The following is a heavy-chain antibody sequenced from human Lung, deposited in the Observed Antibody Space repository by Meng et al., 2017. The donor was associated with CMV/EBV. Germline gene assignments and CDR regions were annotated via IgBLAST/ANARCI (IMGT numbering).Heavy chain of an antibody. V-gene: IGHV4-39*07. CDR3: ARSHSSGWPFDY. Sequence: SDTLSLXCTVSGGSISSSSYYWGWIRQPPGKGLEWIGSIYYSGSTYYNPSLKSRVPISVDTSKNQFSLKLSSVTAADTAVYYCARSHSSGWPFDYWGQGTLVSVSS. D-gene: IGHD6-19*01. CDR2: IYYSGST. CDR1: GGSISSSSYY. J-gene: IGHJ4*02.